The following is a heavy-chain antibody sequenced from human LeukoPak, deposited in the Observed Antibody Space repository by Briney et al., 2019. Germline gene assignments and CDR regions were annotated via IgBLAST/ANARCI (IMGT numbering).Heavy chain of an antibody. CDR2: INPSGGST. Sequence: ASVKVSCKASGYTFTSYYMHWVRQAPGQGLEWMGIINPSGGSTSYAQKFQGRVTMTRDTSTSTVYMELSSLRSEDTAVYYCARDRMYQAATTLLAYWGQGTLVTVSS. CDR3: ARDRMYQAATTLLAY. CDR1: GYTFTSYY. V-gene: IGHV1-46*01. D-gene: IGHD2-15*01. J-gene: IGHJ4*02.